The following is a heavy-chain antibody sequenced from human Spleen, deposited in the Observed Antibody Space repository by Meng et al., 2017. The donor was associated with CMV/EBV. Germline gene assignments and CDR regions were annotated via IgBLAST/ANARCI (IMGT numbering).Heavy chain of an antibody. D-gene: IGHD1-1*01. V-gene: IGHV1-18*01. CDR2: ISAYNGDT. CDR3: ARDRATRAYYFDY. J-gene: IGHJ4*02. CDR1: GYTFTNYG. Sequence: KASGYTFTNYGISWVRQAPGQGLEWMGWISAYNGDTKYAQKNQGRVTMTTDTSTSTAYMELRSLRSDDTAIYFCARDRATRAYYFDYWGQGTLVTVSS.